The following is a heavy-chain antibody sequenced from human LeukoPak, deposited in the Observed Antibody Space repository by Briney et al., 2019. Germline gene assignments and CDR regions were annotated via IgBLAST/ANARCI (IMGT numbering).Heavy chain of an antibody. CDR1: GYNFTSYW. CDR3: ARPHYDSSGYYLLFDY. CDR2: IYPGDSDT. Sequence: GESLKISCKGSGYNFTSYWVGWVRQMPGKGLEWMGIIYPGDSDTRYSPSFQGQVTISADKSISTAYLQWSSLKASDTAMYYCARPHYDSSGYYLLFDYWGQGTLVTASS. J-gene: IGHJ4*02. D-gene: IGHD3-22*01. V-gene: IGHV5-51*01.